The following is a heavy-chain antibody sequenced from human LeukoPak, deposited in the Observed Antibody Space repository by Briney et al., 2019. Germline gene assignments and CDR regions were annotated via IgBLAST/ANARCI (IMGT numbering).Heavy chain of an antibody. CDR3: AKDRHYDILTGL. J-gene: IGHJ4*02. CDR2: IWHDGSNK. Sequence: PGGLLRFSWASSGFIFSCYGMHLVRQAPSKRLEWVAFIWHDGSNKDYGDFLKGRFPVSRDNSKNTLYLQMNSLRAEDTAVYYCAKDRHYDILTGLWGQGTLVTVSS. V-gene: IGHV3-30*02. CDR1: GFIFSCYG. D-gene: IGHD3-9*01.